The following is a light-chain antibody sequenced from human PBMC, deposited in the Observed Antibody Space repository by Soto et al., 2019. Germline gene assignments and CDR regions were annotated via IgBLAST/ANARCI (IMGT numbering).Light chain of an antibody. CDR1: SSDVGGYNY. CDR3: SSYTSSNTDV. Sequence: QSVLTQPASVSGSPGQWTTISCTGTSSDVGGYNYVSWYQHHPGKAPKLMIYDVTNRPSGVSNRFSGSKSGNTASLTISGLQTEDEADYYCSSYTSSNTDVFGTGTKLTVL. V-gene: IGLV2-14*03. CDR2: DVT. J-gene: IGLJ1*01.